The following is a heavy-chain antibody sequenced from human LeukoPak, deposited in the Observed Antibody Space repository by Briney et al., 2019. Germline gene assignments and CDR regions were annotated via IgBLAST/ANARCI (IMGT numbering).Heavy chain of an antibody. J-gene: IGHJ4*02. CDR1: GFTFSSYA. D-gene: IGHD3-22*01. V-gene: IGHV3-30-3*01. CDR3: ARDGRMGDSDEFDY. CDR2: ISCDGSNK. Sequence: GRSLRLSCAASGFTFSSYAMHWVRQAPGKELEWVAVISCDGSNKYYADSVKGRFTISGDNSKNTLYLQMNSLRAEDTAVYYCARDGRMGDSDEFDYWGQGTLVTVSS.